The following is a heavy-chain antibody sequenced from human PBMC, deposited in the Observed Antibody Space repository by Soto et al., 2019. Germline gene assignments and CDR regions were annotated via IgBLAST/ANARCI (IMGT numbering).Heavy chain of an antibody. CDR1: GYTFTGYY. Sequence: ASVKVSCKASGYTFTGYYMHWVRQAPGQGLERMGWINPNSGGTNYAQKFQGWVTMTRDTSISTAYMELSRLRSDDTAVYYCARDLRYTAMVDYYYYYGMDVWGQGTTVTVSS. CDR2: INPNSGGT. CDR3: ARDLRYTAMVDYYYYYGMDV. J-gene: IGHJ6*02. V-gene: IGHV1-2*04. D-gene: IGHD5-18*01.